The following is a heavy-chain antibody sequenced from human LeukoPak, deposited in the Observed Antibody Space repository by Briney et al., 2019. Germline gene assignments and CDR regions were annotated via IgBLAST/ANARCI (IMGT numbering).Heavy chain of an antibody. CDR3: ARDQEGFDY. Sequence: ASVKVSCKASGYTFTSYGISWVRQAPGQGLECMGMIYPRDGSTSYAQKFQGRVTVTRDTSTSTVHMELSGLRSEDTAVYYCARDQEGFDYWGQGTLVTVSS. CDR1: GYTFTSYG. J-gene: IGHJ4*02. CDR2: IYPRDGST. V-gene: IGHV1-46*01.